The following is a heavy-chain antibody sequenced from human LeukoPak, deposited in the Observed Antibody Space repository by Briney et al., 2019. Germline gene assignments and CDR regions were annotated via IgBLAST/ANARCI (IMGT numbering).Heavy chain of an antibody. CDR2: FYYSGST. J-gene: IGHJ4*02. CDR1: GGSISSGAYY. D-gene: IGHD5-24*01. V-gene: IGHV4-31*03. CDR3: ARDLGDGYLANDY. Sequence: SQTLSLTCTVSGGSISSGAYYRSWIRQHPGKGLEWTGYFYYSGSTYYNPSLKSRVTISVDTSKNQFSLDLSSVTAADTAVYYCARDLGDGYLANDYWGQGTLVTVSS.